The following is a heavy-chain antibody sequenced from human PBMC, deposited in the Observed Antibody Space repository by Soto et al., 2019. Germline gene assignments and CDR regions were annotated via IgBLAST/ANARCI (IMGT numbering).Heavy chain of an antibody. V-gene: IGHV1-69*09. Sequence: QVVLLQSGTEVKRPGSSVKVSCKASGVPFNSYGFAWVRQAPGRGLEWVGRINPASQLRNYEQSLQGRVTITADKSTTTYYMELRGLTSEDTDVYYCERMKLASLEPWGQGTLVTVSS. J-gene: IGHJ5*02. CDR1: GVPFNSYG. CDR2: INPASQLR. CDR3: ERMKLASLEP.